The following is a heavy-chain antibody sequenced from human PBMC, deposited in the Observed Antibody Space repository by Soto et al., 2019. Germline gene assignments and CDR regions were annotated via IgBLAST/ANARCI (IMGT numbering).Heavy chain of an antibody. J-gene: IGHJ4*02. CDR3: AKDKGDYCSGGSCYYEVCDY. V-gene: IGHV3-30*18. CDR2: ISYDGSNK. D-gene: IGHD2-15*01. Sequence: QVQLVESGGGVVQPGRSLRLSCAASGFTFSSYGMHWVRQAPGKGLEWVAVISYDGSNKYYADSVKGRFTISRDNSKNTLYLQMNSLRAEDTAVYYCAKDKGDYCSGGSCYYEVCDYWGQGTLVTVSS. CDR1: GFTFSSYG.